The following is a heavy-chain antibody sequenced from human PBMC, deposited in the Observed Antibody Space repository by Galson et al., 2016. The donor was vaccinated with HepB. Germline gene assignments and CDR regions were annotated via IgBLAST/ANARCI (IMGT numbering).Heavy chain of an antibody. Sequence: SVKVSCKASGYTFTNYPIHWVRQAPGQRLEWMGWINAGNGDTKYSQKFQGRVTITRDTSASTAYMELSSLRSDDTAVYYCARDLSYFEFDYWGQGTLVTVSS. CDR1: GYTFTNYP. D-gene: IGHD1-26*01. V-gene: IGHV1-3*01. CDR3: ARDLSYFEFDY. J-gene: IGHJ4*02. CDR2: INAGNGDT.